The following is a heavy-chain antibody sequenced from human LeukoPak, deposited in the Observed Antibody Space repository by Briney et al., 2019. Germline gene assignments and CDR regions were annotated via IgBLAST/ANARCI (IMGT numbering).Heavy chain of an antibody. CDR3: SRVGYIDEGIDY. D-gene: IGHD5-24*01. Sequence: GGSLRLSCVASGFPFSSYWMTWVRQAPGKGLEWVANIKQDGSKKSYVDSVKGRFTISRDNAKNSLYLQMNSLRAEDTAIYYCSRVGYIDEGIDYWGQGTLVTVSS. CDR2: IKQDGSKK. CDR1: GFPFSSYW. V-gene: IGHV3-7*04. J-gene: IGHJ4*02.